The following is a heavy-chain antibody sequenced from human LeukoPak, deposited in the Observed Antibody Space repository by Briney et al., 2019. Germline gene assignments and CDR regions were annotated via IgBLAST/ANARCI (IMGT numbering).Heavy chain of an antibody. CDR3: ARYSSGYQ. CDR1: GFTFSTYW. CDR2: IKEDGSEE. Sequence: GGSLRLSCAASGFTFSTYWMSWVRQAPGKGLEWVANIKEDGSEEYYGDSVKGRFTISRDNAKNSLYLQMNSLRAEDTAVYYCARYSSGYQWGQGTLVTVSS. V-gene: IGHV3-7*01. J-gene: IGHJ1*01. D-gene: IGHD3-22*01.